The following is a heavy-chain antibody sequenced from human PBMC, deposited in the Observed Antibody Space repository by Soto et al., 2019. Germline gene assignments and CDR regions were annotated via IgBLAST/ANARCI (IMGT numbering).Heavy chain of an antibody. CDR2: IDPNDSYT. CDR1: GYSFTSYW. Sequence: GECLKISCKGSGYSFTSYWISWVRQMPGKGLAWMGTIDPNDSYTKYSPSFQGHVTISTDKSISTAYLQWSSLQASDTAMYYCARLDVLTYSGSLLDDWGQGTLVTVSS. D-gene: IGHD6-25*01. CDR3: ARLDVLTYSGSLLDD. V-gene: IGHV5-10-1*01. J-gene: IGHJ4*02.